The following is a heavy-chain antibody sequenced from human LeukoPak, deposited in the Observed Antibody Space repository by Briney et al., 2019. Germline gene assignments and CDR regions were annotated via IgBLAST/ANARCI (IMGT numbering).Heavy chain of an antibody. CDR3: AKSDPYGDSLIEI. CDR2: ISSTGGTI. V-gene: IGHV3-48*03. Sequence: GGSLRLSCAASGFTFSGYAMNWVRHAPGKGLEWLSHISSTGGTIYYADSVKGRLTVSRDNAKNSLYLQMNSLRAEDTAVYYCAKSDPYGDSLIEIWGQGALVTVSS. J-gene: IGHJ4*02. CDR1: GFTFSGYA. D-gene: IGHD4-17*01.